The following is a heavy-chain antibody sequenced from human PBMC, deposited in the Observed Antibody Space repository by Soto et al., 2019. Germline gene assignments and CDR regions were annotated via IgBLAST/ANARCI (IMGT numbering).Heavy chain of an antibody. CDR2: IYYSGST. J-gene: IGHJ4*02. Sequence: PSETLSLTCTVSGGSISSYYWSWIRQPPGKGLEWIGYIYYSGSTNYNPSLKSRVTISVDTSKNQFSLKLSSVTAADTAVYYCARHYGSGSEFDYWGQGTLVTVSS. CDR3: ARHYGSGSEFDY. D-gene: IGHD3-10*01. CDR1: GGSISSYY. V-gene: IGHV4-59*01.